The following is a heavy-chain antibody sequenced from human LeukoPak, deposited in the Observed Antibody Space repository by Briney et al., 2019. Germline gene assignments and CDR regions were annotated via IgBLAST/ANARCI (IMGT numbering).Heavy chain of an antibody. CDR2: IYSSGST. Sequence: PSETLSLTCTVSGGSISSSSYYWGWIRQPPGKGLEWIGSIYSSGSTYYTPSLKSRVTISVDTSKNQFSLRLSSVTAADTAVYYCARHTHPLAPFDFWGLGTLVTVSS. J-gene: IGHJ4*02. V-gene: IGHV4-39*01. CDR3: ARHTHPLAPFDF. D-gene: IGHD6-13*01. CDR1: GGSISSSSYY.